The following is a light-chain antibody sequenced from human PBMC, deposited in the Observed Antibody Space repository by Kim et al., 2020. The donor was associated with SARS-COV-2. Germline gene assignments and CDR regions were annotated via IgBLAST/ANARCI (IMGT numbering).Light chain of an antibody. CDR3: QSYDSSNWV. J-gene: IGLJ3*02. V-gene: IGLV6-57*04. CDR2: EDN. CDR1: SGSIASNY. Sequence: NFMLTQPHSVSESPGQTVTISCTRSSGSIASNYVQWYQQRPGSAPTTVIYEDNQRPSGVPARFSASIDSSSNSASLGISGLKTEDEADYYCQSYDSSNWVFGGGTQLTVL.